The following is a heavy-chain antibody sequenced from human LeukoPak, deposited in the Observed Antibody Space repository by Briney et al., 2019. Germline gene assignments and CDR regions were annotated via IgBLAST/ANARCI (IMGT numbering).Heavy chain of an antibody. CDR1: GYTFTGYY. V-gene: IGHV1-2*02. Sequence: ASVKVSCKASGYTFTGYYMHWVRQAPGHGLEWMGWINPDSGGTNYAQKFQGRVTMTTDTSTSTAYMELRSLRSDDTAVYYCARTAAGIVDYWGQRTLVTVSS. J-gene: IGHJ4*02. D-gene: IGHD6-13*01. CDR2: INPDSGGT. CDR3: ARTAAGIVDY.